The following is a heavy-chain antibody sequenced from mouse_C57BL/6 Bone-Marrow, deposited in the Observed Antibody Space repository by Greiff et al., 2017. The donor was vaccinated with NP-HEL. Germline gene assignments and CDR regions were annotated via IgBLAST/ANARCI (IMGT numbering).Heavy chain of an antibody. D-gene: IGHD1-1*01. CDR3: PTWGYGSSLRDWYFDV. J-gene: IGHJ1*01. V-gene: IGHV14-4*01. CDR1: GFNIKDDY. Sequence: EVQLQQSGAELVRPGASVKLSCTASGFNIKDDYMHWVKQRPEQGLEWIGWIDPENGDTEYASKFQGKATITADTSSNTAYLQLSSLTSEDTAVYYCPTWGYGSSLRDWYFDVWGPWTTVTVSS. CDR2: IDPENGDT.